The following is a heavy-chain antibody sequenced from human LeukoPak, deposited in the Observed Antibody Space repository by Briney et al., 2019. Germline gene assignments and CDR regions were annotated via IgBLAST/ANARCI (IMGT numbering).Heavy chain of an antibody. J-gene: IGHJ3*02. CDR3: ARDRIWNDAGHDPFDI. V-gene: IGHV4-4*07. Sequence: SETLSLTCNVSGASISSYYWSWIRQPAGKGLEWIGRIYTSANTNYSPSFKSRATISIDRSKNQFSLNLPSVTAADTAVYYCARDRIWNDAGHDPFDIWGQGTMITVSS. CDR1: GASISSYY. CDR2: IYTSANT. D-gene: IGHD1-1*01.